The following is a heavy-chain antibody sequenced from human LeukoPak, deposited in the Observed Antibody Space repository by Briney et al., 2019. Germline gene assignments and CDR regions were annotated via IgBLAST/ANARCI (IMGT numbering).Heavy chain of an antibody. Sequence: GGSLRLSCAASGFTFSSYGMSWVRQAPGKGLEWVSAISGSDGNPYYADSVKGRFTISRDDSKNTLYLQMNSLRAEDTGVYYCAKDLSSGSRRAYWGQGTLVTVSS. J-gene: IGHJ4*02. CDR3: AKDLSSGSRRAY. CDR2: ISGSDGNP. V-gene: IGHV3-23*01. D-gene: IGHD6-19*01. CDR1: GFTFSSYG.